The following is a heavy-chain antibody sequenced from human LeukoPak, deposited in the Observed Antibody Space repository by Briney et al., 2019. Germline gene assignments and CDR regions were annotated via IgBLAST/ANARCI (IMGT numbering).Heavy chain of an antibody. CDR3: ARGRSLLGHCSDTSCPLFDY. V-gene: IGHV1-46*01. Sequence: ASVKVSCKASGYTFTSYYMHWVRQAPGQGPEWMGIINPSGGSTSCPQKFQGRVTMTRDTSTSTVYMELNSLRSEDTAVYYCARGRSLLGHCSDTSCPLFDYWGQGTLVTVSS. CDR2: INPSGGST. CDR1: GYTFTSYY. D-gene: IGHD2-2*01. J-gene: IGHJ4*02.